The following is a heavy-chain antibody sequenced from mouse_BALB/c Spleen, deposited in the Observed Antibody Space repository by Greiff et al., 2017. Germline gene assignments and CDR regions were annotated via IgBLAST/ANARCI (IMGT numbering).Heavy chain of an antibody. Sequence: QVQLQQSGAELVKPGASVKLSCKASGYTFTSYYMYWVKQRPGQGLEWIGEINPSNGGTTFNEKFKSKATLTVDKSSSTAYMQLSSLTSEDSAVYYCTRENRYDDAMDYWGQGTSVTVSS. V-gene: IGHV1S81*02. CDR2: INPSNGGT. CDR3: TRENRYDDAMDY. D-gene: IGHD2-14*01. J-gene: IGHJ4*01. CDR1: GYTFTSYY.